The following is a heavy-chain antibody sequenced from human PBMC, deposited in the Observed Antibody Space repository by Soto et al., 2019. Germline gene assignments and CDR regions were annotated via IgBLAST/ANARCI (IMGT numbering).Heavy chain of an antibody. V-gene: IGHV4-59*01. CDR2: IYCSGST. CDR3: ARVHFGDWNDGDYFDY. CDR1: GGSISSYY. J-gene: IGHJ4*02. D-gene: IGHD1-1*01. Sequence: PSETLSLTCTVSGGSISSYYWSWIRQPPGKGLEWIGYIYCSGSTNYNPSLKSRVTISVDTSKNQFSLKLSSVTAADTAVYYCARVHFGDWNDGDYFDYWGQGTLVTVSS.